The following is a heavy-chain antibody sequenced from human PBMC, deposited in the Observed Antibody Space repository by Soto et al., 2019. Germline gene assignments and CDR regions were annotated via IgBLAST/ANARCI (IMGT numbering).Heavy chain of an antibody. J-gene: IGHJ6*04. Sequence: QVQLVQSGAEVKKPGSSVKVSCKASGGTLRRYAISWVRQAPGRGLEWMGGIIPRFGTTSYAQTEKFQGRLTIKGDGHVLSASREMSRLRSEDRALYFCAGVDMGNTATEYYLSPRTVWGKGTPVIFPS. CDR3: AGVDMGNTATEYYLSPRTV. V-gene: IGHV1-69*01. CDR1: GGTLRRYA. CDR2: IIPRFGTT. D-gene: IGHD5-12*01.